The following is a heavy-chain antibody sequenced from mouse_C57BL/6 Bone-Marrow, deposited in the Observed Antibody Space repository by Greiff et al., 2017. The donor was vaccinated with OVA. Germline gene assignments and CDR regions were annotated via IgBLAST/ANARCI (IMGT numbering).Heavy chain of an antibody. Sequence: QVQLQQSGAELVRPGASVKLSCKASGYTFTDYYINWVKQRPGQGLEWIARIYPGSGNTYYNEKFKGKATLTADKSSSTAYMQLSSLTSEDSAVYFCVYDGYPYWYFDVWGTGTTVTVSS. D-gene: IGHD2-3*01. CDR2: IYPGSGNT. V-gene: IGHV1-76*01. CDR3: VYDGYPYWYFDV. CDR1: GYTFTDYY. J-gene: IGHJ1*03.